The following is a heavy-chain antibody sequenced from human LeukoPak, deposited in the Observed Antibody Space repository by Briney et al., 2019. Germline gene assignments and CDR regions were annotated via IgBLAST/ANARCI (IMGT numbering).Heavy chain of an antibody. J-gene: IGHJ6*03. Sequence: SEALSLTCTVSGGSISSYYWSWIRQPAGKGLEWIGRIYTSGSTNYNPSLKSRVTMSVDTSKNQFSLKLSSVTAADTAVYYRARDLWEDLPYYYYMDVWGKGTTVTVSS. CDR3: ARDLWEDLPYYYYMDV. CDR2: IYTSGST. D-gene: IGHD1-26*01. V-gene: IGHV4-4*07. CDR1: GGSISSYY.